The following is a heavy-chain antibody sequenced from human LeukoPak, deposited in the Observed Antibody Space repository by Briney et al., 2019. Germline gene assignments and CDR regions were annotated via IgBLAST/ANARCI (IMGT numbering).Heavy chain of an antibody. CDR3: AKNSDISVYYSEGFDY. CDR1: GITFSSYS. V-gene: IGHV3-23*01. D-gene: IGHD3-22*01. CDR2: ISGGGSAT. J-gene: IGHJ4*02. Sequence: GGSLRLSCAASGITFSSYSMNWVRQAPGKGLEWVSAISGGGSATFYAASVKGRFTISRDNSKSTVFLQMNSLRAEDTAVYYCAKNSDISVYYSEGFDYWGQGTLATVSS.